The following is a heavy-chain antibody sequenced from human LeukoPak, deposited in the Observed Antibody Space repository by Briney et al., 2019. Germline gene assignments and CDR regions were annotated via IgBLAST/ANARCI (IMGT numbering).Heavy chain of an antibody. CDR1: GGSISSSSYY. CDR2: IYYSGST. V-gene: IGHV4-39*07. J-gene: IGHJ4*02. CDR3: ARGWIGATFSYFDY. D-gene: IGHD1-26*01. Sequence: PSETLSLTCTVSGGSISSSSYYWGWIRQPPGKGLEWIGSIYYSGSTYYNPSLKSRVTISVDTSKNQFSLKLSSVTAADTAVYYCARGWIGATFSYFDYWGQGTLVTVSS.